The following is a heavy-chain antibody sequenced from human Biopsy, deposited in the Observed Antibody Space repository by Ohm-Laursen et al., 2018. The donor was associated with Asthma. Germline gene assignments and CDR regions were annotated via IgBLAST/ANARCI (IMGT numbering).Heavy chain of an antibody. J-gene: IGHJ4*02. CDR1: GDSIDSGDYS. V-gene: IGHV4-30-2*06. Sequence: SQTLSLTCAVSGDSIDSGDYSWTWIRQSPGVGLEWIGYIYRNGDTYYNPTLKNRVTISIDRSKNQFSLRLRSVTAADTAVYYCARGWSCGGDCYSLDSWGQGTLVTVSS. CDR2: IYRNGDT. D-gene: IGHD2-21*02. CDR3: ARGWSCGGDCYSLDS.